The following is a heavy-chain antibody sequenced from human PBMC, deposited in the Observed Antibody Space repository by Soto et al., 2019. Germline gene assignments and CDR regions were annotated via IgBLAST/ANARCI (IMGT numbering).Heavy chain of an antibody. D-gene: IGHD1-26*01. Sequence: PGESLKISCKGSGYSFTIYWISWVLQMPWKGLEWMGRIDPSDSYTNYSPSFQGHVTISADKSISTAYLQWSSLKASDTAMYYCAATYSGSYKGTFVDVWGQGTTVTVSS. V-gene: IGHV5-10-1*01. CDR1: GYSFTIYW. J-gene: IGHJ6*02. CDR3: AATYSGSYKGTFVDV. CDR2: IDPSDSYT.